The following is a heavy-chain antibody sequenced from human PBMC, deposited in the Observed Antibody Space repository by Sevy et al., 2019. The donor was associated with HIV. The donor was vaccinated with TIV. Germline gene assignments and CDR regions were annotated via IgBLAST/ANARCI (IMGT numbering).Heavy chain of an antibody. CDR3: ARDCSSTSCLWGLDV. CDR1: GLTFRSYW. V-gene: IGHV3-7*03. D-gene: IGHD2-2*01. J-gene: IGHJ6*02. CDR2: IKSDGSEK. Sequence: GGSLRLSCVASGLTFRSYWMSWVRQAPGKGLEWVAHIKSDGSEKYHVDSVKGRFTISRDNAKNSLYLQMNSLRAEDTAVYYCARDCSSTSCLWGLDVWGPGTTVTVSS.